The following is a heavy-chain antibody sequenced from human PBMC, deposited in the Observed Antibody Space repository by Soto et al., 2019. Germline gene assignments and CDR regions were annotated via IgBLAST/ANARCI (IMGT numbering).Heavy chain of an antibody. V-gene: IGHV1-3*01. Sequence: ASVKVSCKASGYTFTSYAMHWVRQAPGQRLEWMGWINAGNGNTKYSQKLQGRVTITRDTSASTAYMELSGLRSEDTAVYYCARAHFGYCSGGSCSPGFWFDPWGQGTLVTVSS. CDR3: ARAHFGYCSGGSCSPGFWFDP. CDR2: INAGNGNT. J-gene: IGHJ5*02. CDR1: GYTFTSYA. D-gene: IGHD2-15*01.